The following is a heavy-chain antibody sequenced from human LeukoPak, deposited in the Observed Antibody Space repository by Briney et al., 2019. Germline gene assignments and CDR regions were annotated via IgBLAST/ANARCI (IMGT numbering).Heavy chain of an antibody. CDR1: GYTFTSYD. J-gene: IGHJ5*02. V-gene: IGHV1-8*03. Sequence: ASVKVSCKASGYTFTSYDINWVRQATGQGLEWMGWMNPNSGNTGYAQKFQGRVTITRNTSISTAYMELSSLRSEDTAVYYCASGRRSGNWFDPWGQGTLVTVSS. CDR2: MNPNSGNT. D-gene: IGHD1-26*01. CDR3: ASGRRSGNWFDP.